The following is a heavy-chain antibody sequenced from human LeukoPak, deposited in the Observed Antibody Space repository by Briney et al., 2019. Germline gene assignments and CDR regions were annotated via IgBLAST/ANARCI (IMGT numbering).Heavy chain of an antibody. V-gene: IGHV1-2*02. CDR3: ARGPHWDPHFDY. Sequence: ASVKVSCKASGYTFTGYYKHWVRQAPGQGLEWMGWINPNSGGTNYAQKFQGRVTMTRDTSISTAYMELTRLRSDDTAVYYCARGPHWDPHFDYWGQGTLVTVSS. D-gene: IGHD7-27*01. CDR1: GYTFTGYY. CDR2: INPNSGGT. J-gene: IGHJ4*02.